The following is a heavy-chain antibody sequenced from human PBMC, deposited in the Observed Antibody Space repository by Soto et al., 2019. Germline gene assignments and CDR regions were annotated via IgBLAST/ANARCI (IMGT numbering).Heavy chain of an antibody. CDR3: ARDPIAAAEEDWFDP. CDR1: GYTFTSYA. Sequence: ASVKVSCKASGYTFTSYAMHWVRQAPGQRLEWMGWINAGNGNTKYSQKFQGRVTITRGTSASTAYMELSSLRSEDTAVYYCARDPIAAAEEDWFDPWGQGTLVTVSS. D-gene: IGHD6-13*01. J-gene: IGHJ5*02. V-gene: IGHV1-3*01. CDR2: INAGNGNT.